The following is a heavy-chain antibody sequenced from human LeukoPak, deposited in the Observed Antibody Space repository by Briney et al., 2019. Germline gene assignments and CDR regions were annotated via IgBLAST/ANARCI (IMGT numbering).Heavy chain of an antibody. D-gene: IGHD2-15*01. V-gene: IGHV3-48*03. CDR1: GFTFSDYE. CDR3: GSFGYCSGGSCYRWFDP. CDR2: ISSSGGTI. J-gene: IGHJ5*02. Sequence: PGGSLRLSCAASGFTFSDYEMIWVRQAPGKGLEWLSYISSSGGTIYYADSVKGRFTISRDNAENSLYLQMNSLRAEGTGLYYCGSFGYCSGGSCYRWFDPWGQGTLVTVSP.